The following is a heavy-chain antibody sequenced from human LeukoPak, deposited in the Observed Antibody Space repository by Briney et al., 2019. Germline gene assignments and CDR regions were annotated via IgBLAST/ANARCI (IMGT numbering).Heavy chain of an antibody. J-gene: IGHJ4*02. CDR1: GFTVSSNY. Sequence: GGSLRLSCAASGFTVSSNYMSWVRQAPGKGLEWVSAISGSGGSTYYADSVKGRFTISRDNSKNTLYLQMDSLRAEDTAVYYCAKDWDDGYNYGTLDYWGQGTLVTVSS. CDR3: AKDWDDGYNYGTLDY. D-gene: IGHD5-24*01. CDR2: ISGSGGST. V-gene: IGHV3-23*01.